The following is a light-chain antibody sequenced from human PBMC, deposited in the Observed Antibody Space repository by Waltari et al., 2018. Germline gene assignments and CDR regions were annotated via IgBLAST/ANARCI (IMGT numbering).Light chain of an antibody. CDR1: QSVLYSSNNKNY. V-gene: IGKV4-1*01. CDR3: QQYYNTPFT. J-gene: IGKJ3*01. Sequence: DIVMTQSPDSLAVSLGERATIHCKSSQSVLYSSNNKNYLAWYQLKAGQPPKVLIYWASTRESGVPDRFSGSGSGTDFTLTISSLQAEDVALYYCQQYYNTPFTFGPGTKVDIK. CDR2: WAS.